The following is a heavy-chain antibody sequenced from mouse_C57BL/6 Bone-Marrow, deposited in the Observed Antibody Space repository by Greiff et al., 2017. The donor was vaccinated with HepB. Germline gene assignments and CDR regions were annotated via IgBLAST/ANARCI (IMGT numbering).Heavy chain of an antibody. D-gene: IGHD6-1*01. J-gene: IGHJ3*01. V-gene: IGHV1-81*01. CDR3: ARRKPRRHLPWFAY. CDR2: IYPRSGNT. CDR1: GYTFTSYG. Sequence: QVQLQQSGAELARPGASVKLSCKASGYTFTSYGISWVKQRTGQGLEWIGEIYPRSGNTYYNEKFKGKATLTADKSSSTAYMELRSLTSEDSAVYFCARRKPRRHLPWFAYWGQGTLVTVSA.